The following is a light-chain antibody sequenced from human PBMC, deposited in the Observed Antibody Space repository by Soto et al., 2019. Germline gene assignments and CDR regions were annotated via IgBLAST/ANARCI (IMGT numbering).Light chain of an antibody. V-gene: IGLV2-11*01. J-gene: IGLJ1*01. CDR2: DVS. CDR1: ISDVGGYNY. CDR3: CSYAGSYKGYV. Sequence: SALTQPRSVSGSPGQSVTISCTGTISDVGGYNYVSWYQQHPGKAPKLMIYDVSKRPSGVPDRFSGSKSGNTASLTISGLQAEDEADYYCCSYAGSYKGYVFGTGTKVTVL.